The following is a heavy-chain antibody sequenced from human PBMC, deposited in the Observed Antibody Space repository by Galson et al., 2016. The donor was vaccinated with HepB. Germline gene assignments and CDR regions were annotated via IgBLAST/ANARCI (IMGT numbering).Heavy chain of an antibody. CDR3: ARGDYYDSSGYYSHYYYGMDV. J-gene: IGHJ6*02. Sequence: SLRLSCAASGFTFSIYGMHWVRQAPGKGLEWVAVIWYDGSHEYYADSVKGRFTISRDNSKNTLYLQLNSLRAEDTAVYYCARGDYYDSSGYYSHYYYGMDVWGQGTTVTVSS. CDR2: IWYDGSHE. D-gene: IGHD3-22*01. CDR1: GFTFSIYG. V-gene: IGHV3-33*01.